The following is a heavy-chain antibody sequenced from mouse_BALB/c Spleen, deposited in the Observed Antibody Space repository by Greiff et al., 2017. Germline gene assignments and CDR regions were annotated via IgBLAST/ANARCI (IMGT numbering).Heavy chain of an antibody. CDR1: GFTFSSYT. J-gene: IGHJ3*01. Sequence: EVKLMESGGGLVKPGGSLKLSCAASGFTFSSYTMSWVRQTPEKRLEWVATISSGGSYTYYPDSVKGRFTISRDNAKNTLYLQMSSLKSEDTAMYYCTRDRDDYSAWFAYWGQGILVTVSA. D-gene: IGHD2-4*01. V-gene: IGHV5-6-4*01. CDR3: TRDRDDYSAWFAY. CDR2: ISSGGSYT.